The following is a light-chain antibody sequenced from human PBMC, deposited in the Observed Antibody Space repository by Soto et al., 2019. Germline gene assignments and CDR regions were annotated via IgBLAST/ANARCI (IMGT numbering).Light chain of an antibody. CDR3: SAYAGSNNFV. CDR2: EVS. J-gene: IGLJ1*01. CDR1: ISDVGDNY. Sequence: QSVLTQPPSASGSPGQSVTISCTVTISDVGDNYFSWYQQHLGKAPKLIIYEVSQRPSGVPDRFSGSKSGNTASLTVSGLQTEDEADYYCSAYAGSNNFVFGSGTKVTVL. V-gene: IGLV2-8*01.